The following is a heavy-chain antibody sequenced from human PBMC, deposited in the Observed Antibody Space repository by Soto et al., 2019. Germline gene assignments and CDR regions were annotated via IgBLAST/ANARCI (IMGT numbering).Heavy chain of an antibody. CDR2: IYYSGST. CDR3: AGGKDSGYGCDY. V-gene: IGHV4-59*01. Sequence: SETLSLTCTVSGGSISSYYWSWIRQPPGKGLEWIGYIYYSGSTNYNPSLKSRVTISVDTSKNQFSLKLSSVTAADTAVYYCAGGKDSGYGCDYWGQGTLVTVSS. J-gene: IGHJ4*02. D-gene: IGHD5-12*01. CDR1: GGSISSYY.